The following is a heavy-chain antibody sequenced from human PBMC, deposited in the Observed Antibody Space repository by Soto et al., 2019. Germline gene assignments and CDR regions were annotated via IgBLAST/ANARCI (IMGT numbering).Heavy chain of an antibody. D-gene: IGHD1-1*01. CDR2: INHSGST. CDR1: GGSFSGYY. Sequence: QVQLQQWGAGLLKPSETLSLTCAVYGGSFSGYYWSWIRQPPEKGLEWIGEINHSGSTNYNPSLKSRVTISVDTSKTQFSLRLSSVTAADTAVYYCARGLDYDIWGQGTMVTVSS. J-gene: IGHJ3*02. CDR3: ARGLDYDI. V-gene: IGHV4-34*01.